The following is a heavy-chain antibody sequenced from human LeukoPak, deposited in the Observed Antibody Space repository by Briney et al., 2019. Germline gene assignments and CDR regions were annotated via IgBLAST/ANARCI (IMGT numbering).Heavy chain of an antibody. V-gene: IGHV3-23*01. CDR3: ARDPCSSTSCYTPFDY. CDR2: ISDSGSDT. Sequence: HPGGSLRLSCSGFTFSSYAMSWVRQAPGKGLEWVSTISDSGSDTYYADSVKGRFTISRDNSKNTLYLQMKGLRAEDTAVYYCARDPCSSTSCYTPFDYWGQGTLVTVSS. D-gene: IGHD2-2*02. CDR1: GFTFSSYA. J-gene: IGHJ4*02.